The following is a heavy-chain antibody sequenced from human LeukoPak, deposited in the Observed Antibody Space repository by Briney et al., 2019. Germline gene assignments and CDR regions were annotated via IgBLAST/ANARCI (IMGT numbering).Heavy chain of an antibody. V-gene: IGHV6-1*01. CDR2: TYYRSRWQK. CDR3: TRDPAYSSDWTKNAFDI. CDR1: GDSVSSKSVT. D-gene: IGHD6-19*01. J-gene: IGHJ3*02. Sequence: SQTLSLTCAISGDSVSSKSVTWNWIRQSPSRGLEWLGRTYYRSRWQKDYALAVKSRIIINPDTSKNQFSPQLNSVIPEDTAIYYCTRDPAYSSDWTKNAFDIWGQGTMATVSS.